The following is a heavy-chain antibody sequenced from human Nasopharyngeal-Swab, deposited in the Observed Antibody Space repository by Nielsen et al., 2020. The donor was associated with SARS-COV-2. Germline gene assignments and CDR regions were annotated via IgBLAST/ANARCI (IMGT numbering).Heavy chain of an antibody. CDR3: ARQAGIVVADGPAEDV. Sequence: GESLKISCKGFGYNFNNYWIAWVRQMPGKGLEWMGIIYPGDSDIRYSLSFQGQVTLSADKSINTAYLQWSSLKASDTAMYYCARQAGIVVADGPAEDVWGQGTTVTVSS. J-gene: IGHJ6*02. CDR2: IYPGDSDI. V-gene: IGHV5-51*01. CDR1: GYNFNNYW. D-gene: IGHD6-19*01.